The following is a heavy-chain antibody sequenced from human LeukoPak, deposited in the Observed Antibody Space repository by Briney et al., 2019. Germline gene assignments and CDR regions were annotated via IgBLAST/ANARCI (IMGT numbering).Heavy chain of an antibody. Sequence: ASVKVSCKASGYTFTSSYIHWVRQAPGQGLEWMGWINTNTGNPTYAQGFTGRFVFSLDTPVSTAYLQISSLKAEDTAVYYCARPRYGSGSYVFDYWGQGTLVTVSS. D-gene: IGHD3-10*01. J-gene: IGHJ4*02. CDR1: GYTFTSSY. CDR3: ARPRYGSGSYVFDY. CDR2: INTNTGNP. V-gene: IGHV7-4-1*02.